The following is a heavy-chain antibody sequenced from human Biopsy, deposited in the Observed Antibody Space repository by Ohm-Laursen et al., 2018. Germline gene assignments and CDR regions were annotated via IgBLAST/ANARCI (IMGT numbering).Heavy chain of an antibody. CDR2: IFYRGST. D-gene: IGHD3-22*01. CDR3: ARDYDTSGYYYVS. J-gene: IGHJ5*02. CDR1: GDSITRSY. V-gene: IGHV4-59*04. Sequence: PSETLSLTWTLSGDSITRSYWSWIRQSPGKGLEWIGSIFYRGSTHYKPSLKSRVNISVDTSKNQFSLKLNSVTAADTAVYYCARDYDTSGYYYVSWGQGTLVTVSS.